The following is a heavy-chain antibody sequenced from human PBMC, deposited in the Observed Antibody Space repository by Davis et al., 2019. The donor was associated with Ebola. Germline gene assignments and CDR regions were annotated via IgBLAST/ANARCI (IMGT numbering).Heavy chain of an antibody. CDR3: AKDAQEYYDFWSGYYLDY. Sequence: GESLKISCAASGFTFSSYAMSWVRQAPGKGLEWVSAISGSGGSTYYADSVKGRFTISRDNSKNTLYLQMNSLRAEDTAVYYCAKDAQEYYDFWSGYYLDYWGQGTLVTVSS. V-gene: IGHV3-23*01. D-gene: IGHD3-3*01. CDR2: ISGSGGST. CDR1: GFTFSSYA. J-gene: IGHJ4*02.